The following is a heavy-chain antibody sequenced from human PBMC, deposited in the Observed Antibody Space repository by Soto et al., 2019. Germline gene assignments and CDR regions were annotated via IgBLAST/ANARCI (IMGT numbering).Heavy chain of an antibody. J-gene: IGHJ3*02. Sequence: QVPLVQSGAEVKKPGASVKDSCKASGYTFTSYAMHWVRQAPGQRLEWMGWINAGNGNTKYSQKFQGRVTITRDTSASTASMELSSLRSEDTAVYYCARTGSTPSDAFDIWGQGTMVTVSS. CDR2: INAGNGNT. V-gene: IGHV1-3*01. CDR3: ARTGSTPSDAFDI. D-gene: IGHD6-13*01. CDR1: GYTFTSYA.